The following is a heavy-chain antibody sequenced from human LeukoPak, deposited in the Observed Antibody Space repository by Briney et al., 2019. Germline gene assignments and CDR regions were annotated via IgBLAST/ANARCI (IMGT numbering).Heavy chain of an antibody. D-gene: IGHD4-17*01. CDR1: GGSISSGSYY. CDR2: IYTSGST. J-gene: IGHJ5*02. CDR3: ARDLHTVTTWFNWFDP. Sequence: SETLSLTCTVSGGSISSGSYYWSWIRQPAGKGLEWIGRIYTSGSTNYNPSLKSRVTISVDTSKNQFSLKLSSVTAADTAVYYCARDLHTVTTWFNWFDPWGQGTLVTVSS. V-gene: IGHV4-61*02.